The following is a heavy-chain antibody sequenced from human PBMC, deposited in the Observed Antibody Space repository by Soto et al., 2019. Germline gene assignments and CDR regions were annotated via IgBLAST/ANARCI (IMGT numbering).Heavy chain of an antibody. CDR2: IYPSDSDT. D-gene: IGHD2-21*02. CDR3: ARRGNSYWYFDL. Sequence: GESLKISCKGSGYIFSFYWIGWVRQMPGKGLEWMGIIYPSDSDTRYSPSFQGQVTISADKSINTAYLQWSSLKASDTAIYYCARRGNSYWYFDLWGRGTLVTVSS. CDR1: GYIFSFYW. J-gene: IGHJ2*01. V-gene: IGHV5-51*01.